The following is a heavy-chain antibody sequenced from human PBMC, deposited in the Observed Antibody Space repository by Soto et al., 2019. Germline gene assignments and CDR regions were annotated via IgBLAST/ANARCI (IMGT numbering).Heavy chain of an antibody. CDR2: ISYDGSNK. Sequence: GGSLRLSCAASGFTFSSYAMHWVRQAPGKGLEWVAVISYDGSNKYYADSVKGRFTISRDNSKNTLYLQMNSLRAEDTAVYYCAREGLQAYYFYYGMDVWGQGTTVTASS. CDR3: AREGLQAYYFYYGMDV. J-gene: IGHJ6*02. D-gene: IGHD4-4*01. CDR1: GFTFSSYA. V-gene: IGHV3-30-3*01.